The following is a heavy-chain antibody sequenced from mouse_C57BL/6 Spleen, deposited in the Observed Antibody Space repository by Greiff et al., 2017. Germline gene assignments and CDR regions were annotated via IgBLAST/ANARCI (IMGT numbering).Heavy chain of an antibody. V-gene: IGHV1-84*01. D-gene: IGHD1-1*01. CDR3: ARGTGSFAY. CDR1: GYTFTDYY. CDR2: ISPGSGNT. Sequence: QVQLQQSGPELVKPGASVKISCKASGYTFTDYYINWVKQRPGQGLEWIGWISPGSGNTKSNEKLTGKATLTVDTSSSTAYMQLSSLTSEDSAVYFCARGTGSFAYWGQGTLVTVSA. J-gene: IGHJ3*01.